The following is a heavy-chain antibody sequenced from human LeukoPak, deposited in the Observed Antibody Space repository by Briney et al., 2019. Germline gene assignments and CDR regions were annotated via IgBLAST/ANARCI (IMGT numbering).Heavy chain of an antibody. CDR2: IYYSGST. Sequence: PSETLSLTCTVSGGSISSYYWSWIRQPPGKGLEWIGYIYYSGSTNYNPSLKSRVTISVDTSKNQFSLKLSSVTAADTAVYYCARGDYYDSWELDYWGQGTLVTVSS. D-gene: IGHD3-22*01. V-gene: IGHV4-59*01. CDR1: GGSISSYY. J-gene: IGHJ4*02. CDR3: ARGDYYDSWELDY.